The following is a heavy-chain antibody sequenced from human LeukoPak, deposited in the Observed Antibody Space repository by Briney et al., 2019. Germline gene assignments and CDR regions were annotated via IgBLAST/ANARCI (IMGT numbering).Heavy chain of an antibody. V-gene: IGHV3-21*01. CDR2: ISSSSSYI. J-gene: IGHJ5*02. D-gene: IGHD3-22*01. Sequence: GGSLRLSCAASGFTFSSYSMNWVRQAPGKGLEWVSSISSSSSYIYYADSVKGRFTISRDNAKNSLYLQMNSLRAEDTAAYYCAKDYDSSGYYNWFDPWGQGTLVTVSS. CDR1: GFTFSSYS. CDR3: AKDYDSSGYYNWFDP.